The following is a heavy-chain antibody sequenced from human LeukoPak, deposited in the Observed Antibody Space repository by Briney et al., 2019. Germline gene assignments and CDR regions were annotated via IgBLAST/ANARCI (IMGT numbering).Heavy chain of an antibody. CDR1: AFSFSDYW. D-gene: IGHD2-8*01. J-gene: IGHJ4*01. V-gene: IGHV3-7*03. CDR2: IREDGSEK. CDR3: STDPRLLIY. Sequence: GGSLRLSCATSAFSFSDYWMSWVRQTPGKGLEWVANIREDGSEKYYMDSVKGRFTISRDNAKDSLYLQMNGLRPEDTALYYCSTDPRLLIYWGHGTLVTVSS.